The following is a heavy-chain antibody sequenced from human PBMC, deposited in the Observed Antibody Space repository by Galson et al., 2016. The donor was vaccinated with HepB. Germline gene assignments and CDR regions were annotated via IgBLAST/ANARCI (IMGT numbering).Heavy chain of an antibody. CDR1: GFSLTTNGVG. Sequence: TLTLACTFSGFSLTTNGVGVGWIRQPPGKALEWLALIFWDGDRHFSPSLQTRLTITKDNPKNQVVLTMTNMDPVDTATYYCARLHWRGFDNSGTKYLFDTWGQGTLVTVSA. CDR3: ARLHWRGFDNSGTKYLFDT. J-gene: IGHJ4*02. CDR2: IFWDGDR. V-gene: IGHV2-5*02. D-gene: IGHD3-22*01.